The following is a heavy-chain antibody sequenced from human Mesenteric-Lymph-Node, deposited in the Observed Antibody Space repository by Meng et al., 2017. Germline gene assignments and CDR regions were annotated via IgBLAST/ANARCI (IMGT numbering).Heavy chain of an antibody. J-gene: IGHJ5*02. CDR1: GGSLSDYY. CDR3: ARGFVKYTVTGVGNWFDP. CDR2: INHSGST. D-gene: IGHD4-17*01. Sequence: QVQLRQWGVGLLKPSETLSLTCGVYGGSLSDYYWSWIRQPPGKGLEWIGEINHSGSTNYNPSLKSRVTISVDTSKNQFSLKLSSVTAADTAVYYCARGFVKYTVTGVGNWFDPWGQGTLVTVSS. V-gene: IGHV4-34*02.